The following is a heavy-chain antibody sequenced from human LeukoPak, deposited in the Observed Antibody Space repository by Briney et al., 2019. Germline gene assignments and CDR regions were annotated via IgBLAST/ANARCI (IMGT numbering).Heavy chain of an antibody. V-gene: IGHV3-23*01. D-gene: IGHD3-22*01. J-gene: IGHJ4*02. Sequence: PGGSLRLSCAASGFTFSSYAMSWVRQAPGKGLEWVSAISGSGGSTYYADSVKGRFTISRDNSKNTLYLQMNSLRAEDTAVYYCAKMYYYDSSGYPNYWGRGTLVTVSS. CDR1: GFTFSSYA. CDR2: ISGSGGST. CDR3: AKMYYYDSSGYPNY.